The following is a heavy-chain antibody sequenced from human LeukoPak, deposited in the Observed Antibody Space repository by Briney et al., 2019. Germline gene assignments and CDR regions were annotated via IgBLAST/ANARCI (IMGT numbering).Heavy chain of an antibody. Sequence: ASVKVSCKASGYTFTSYYMHWVRQAPGQGLEWMGIINPSGGSTSYAQKFQGRVTMTRDMSTSTVYMELRSLRSEDTAVYYCARGDGIYYYMDVWGKGTTVTVSS. J-gene: IGHJ6*03. CDR3: ARGDGIYYYMDV. V-gene: IGHV1-46*01. D-gene: IGHD5-24*01. CDR2: INPSGGST. CDR1: GYTFTSYY.